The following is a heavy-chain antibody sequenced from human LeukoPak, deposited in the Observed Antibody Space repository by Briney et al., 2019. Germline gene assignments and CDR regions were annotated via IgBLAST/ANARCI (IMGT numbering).Heavy chain of an antibody. Sequence: GGSLRLSCAASGFTFSNYGMHWVRQAPGKGLEWVAFIQFDGSPKLYADSVKGRFAISRDNSKNTLYLQMNSLRAEDTAVYYCAKDLITMIVVVTTPFDYWGQGTLVTVSS. V-gene: IGHV3-30*02. J-gene: IGHJ4*02. CDR2: IQFDGSPK. D-gene: IGHD3-22*01. CDR1: GFTFSNYG. CDR3: AKDLITMIVVVTTPFDY.